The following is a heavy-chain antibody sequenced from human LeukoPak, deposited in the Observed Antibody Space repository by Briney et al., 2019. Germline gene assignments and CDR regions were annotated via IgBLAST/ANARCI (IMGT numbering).Heavy chain of an antibody. CDR2: IKQGGREE. D-gene: IGHD3-10*01. CDR1: EFIFSDYW. Sequence: GGSLRLSCVASEFIFSDYWMSWVRQAPGKGLGWVANIKQGGREEKYVGSVKGRFAISRDDAKSTLYLQMDSLSGGDTAVYYCARDNGGWFDSWGRGTLVTVSS. CDR3: ARDNGGWFDS. J-gene: IGHJ5*01. V-gene: IGHV3-7*03.